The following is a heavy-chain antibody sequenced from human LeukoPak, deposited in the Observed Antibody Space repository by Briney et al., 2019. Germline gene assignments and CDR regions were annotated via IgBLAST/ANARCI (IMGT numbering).Heavy chain of an antibody. D-gene: IGHD6-13*01. CDR3: ERTEYRSGWSPFYS. CDR2: MKSNSGDT. V-gene: IGHV1-8*01. Sequence: GASVKVSCKTSRYTATGYDINWGPQAPGQGLEWMGWMKSNSGDTHFAQKFQGRLTMTRNTSINTAFMELRSLRSEDAAVYYCERTEYRSGWSPFYSWGPGSLVTVSS. CDR1: RYTATGYD. J-gene: IGHJ4*02.